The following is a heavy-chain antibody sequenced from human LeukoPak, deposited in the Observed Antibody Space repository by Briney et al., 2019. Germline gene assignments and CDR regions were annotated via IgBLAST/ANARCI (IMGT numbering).Heavy chain of an antibody. CDR3: ARSPDIVVVPAAIPDAFDI. CDR1: GFTFSSYS. J-gene: IGHJ3*02. Sequence: NPGGSLRLSCAASGFTFSSYSMNWVRQAPGKGLEWVSSISSSSGYIYYADSVKGRFTISRDNAKNSLYLQMNSLRAEDTAVYYCARSPDIVVVPAAIPDAFDIWGQGTMVTVSS. CDR2: ISSSSGYI. D-gene: IGHD2-2*02. V-gene: IGHV3-21*01.